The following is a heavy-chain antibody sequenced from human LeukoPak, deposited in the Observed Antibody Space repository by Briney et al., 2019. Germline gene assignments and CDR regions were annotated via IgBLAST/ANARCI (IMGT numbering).Heavy chain of an antibody. J-gene: IGHJ4*02. CDR1: GGTFSSYA. V-gene: IGHV1-69*13. Sequence: SVKVSCKASGGTFSSYAISWVRQAPGQGLEWMGGIFPIFGTANYAQKFQGRVTITADESTSTAYMELSSLRSEDTAVYYCARGPTMVRGVILYYFDYWGQGTLVTVSS. D-gene: IGHD3-10*01. CDR2: IFPIFGTA. CDR3: ARGPTMVRGVILYYFDY.